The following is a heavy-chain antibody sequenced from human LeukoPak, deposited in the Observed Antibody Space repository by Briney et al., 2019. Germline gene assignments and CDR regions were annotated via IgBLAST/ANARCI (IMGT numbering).Heavy chain of an antibody. D-gene: IGHD6-13*01. CDR3: ARGLFSIASVGRGFDY. CDR1: GGTFSNYA. Sequence: ASVKVSCKASGGTFSNYAFSWVRQAPGQGLEWMGWINPNSGGTNYAQKFQGRVTMTRDTSISTAYMELSRLRSDDTAVYYCARGLFSIASVGRGFDYWGQGTQVTVSS. V-gene: IGHV1-2*02. J-gene: IGHJ4*02. CDR2: INPNSGGT.